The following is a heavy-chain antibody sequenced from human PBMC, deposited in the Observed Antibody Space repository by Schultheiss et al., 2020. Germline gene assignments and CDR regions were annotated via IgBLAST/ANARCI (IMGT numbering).Heavy chain of an antibody. CDR1: GFTFSDAW. CDR3: TRDPPFDY. CDR2: IKTKTDGGTA. Sequence: GGSLRLSCAASGFTFSDAWMSWVRQAPGKGLEWVGRIKTKTDGGTADYAAPVKGRFTISRDDSKTTLYLQMNSLKTEDTAVYYCTRDPPFDYWGQGTLVTVYS. J-gene: IGHJ4*02. V-gene: IGHV3-15*01.